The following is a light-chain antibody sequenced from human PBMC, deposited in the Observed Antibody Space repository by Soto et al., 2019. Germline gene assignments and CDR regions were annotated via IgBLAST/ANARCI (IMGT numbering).Light chain of an antibody. CDR2: DAS. CDR1: QSISSW. Sequence: DIQMTQSPSTVSASVGDRVTITCRASQSISSWVAWYQQKPGKAPNLLIYDASSLGSGVPSRFSGSGSGTEFTLTISSLQPDDFATYYCQQYNTYLTFGQGTKVDIK. J-gene: IGKJ1*01. CDR3: QQYNTYLT. V-gene: IGKV1-5*01.